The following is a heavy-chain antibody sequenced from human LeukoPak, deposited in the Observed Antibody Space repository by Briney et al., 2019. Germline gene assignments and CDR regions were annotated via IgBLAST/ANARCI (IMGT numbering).Heavy chain of an antibody. J-gene: IGHJ6*03. V-gene: IGHV3-7*01. CDR2: IKQDGSEK. D-gene: IGHD1-26*01. CDR3: ARAAGWELPVYYMDV. CDR1: GFTFSSYW. Sequence: GGSLRLSCAASGFTFSSYWMSWVRQAPGKGLEWVANIKQDGSEKYYVDSVKGRFTISRDNAKNSLYLQMNSLRAEDTAVYYCARAAGWELPVYYMDVWGKGTTVTISS.